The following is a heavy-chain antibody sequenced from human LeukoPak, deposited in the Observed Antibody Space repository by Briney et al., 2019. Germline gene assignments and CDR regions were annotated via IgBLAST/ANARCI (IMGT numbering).Heavy chain of an antibody. CDR1: GFTFSTYW. CDR2: IKEDGSDE. Sequence: PGGSLRLSCAASGFTFSTYWMSWVRQAPGKGLEWVANIKEDGSDENYVDSVKGRFTISRDNAKNSLYLQMNSLRDEDTAVYYCARDVIYDTSGYYHTPFDYWGQGTLVTVSS. CDR3: ARDVIYDTSGYYHTPFDY. J-gene: IGHJ4*02. D-gene: IGHD3-22*01. V-gene: IGHV3-7*01.